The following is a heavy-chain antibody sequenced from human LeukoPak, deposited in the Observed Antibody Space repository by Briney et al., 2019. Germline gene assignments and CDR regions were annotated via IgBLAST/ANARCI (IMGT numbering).Heavy chain of an antibody. D-gene: IGHD3-22*01. CDR2: IYFSGDT. V-gene: IGHV4-59*01. CDR1: GGSISSYY. CDR3: ARGSMKYYYDSSGYYRGIAPEFDY. J-gene: IGHJ4*02. Sequence: SETLSLTCTVSGGSISSYYWTWLRQPPGKGLEWIGYIYFSGDTNYNPSLKSRVTISVDTSKSQFSLRLSSVTAADTAVYYCARGSMKYYYDSSGYYRGIAPEFDYWGQGTLVTVSP.